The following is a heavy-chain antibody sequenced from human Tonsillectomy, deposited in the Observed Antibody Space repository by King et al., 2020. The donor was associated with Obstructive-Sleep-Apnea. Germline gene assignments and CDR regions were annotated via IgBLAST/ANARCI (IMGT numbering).Heavy chain of an antibody. Sequence: QLQESGPGLVKPSETLSLTCTVSGGSISSSSYYWGWIRQPPGKGLEWIGSIYYSGSTYYNPSLKSRVTISVDTSKNQFSLKLSSVTAADTAVYYCARDLIVATWGNWFDPWGQRTLVTVSS. V-gene: IGHV4-39*07. D-gene: IGHD5-12*01. CDR3: ARDLIVATWGNWFDP. J-gene: IGHJ5*02. CDR2: IYYSGST. CDR1: GGSISSSSYY.